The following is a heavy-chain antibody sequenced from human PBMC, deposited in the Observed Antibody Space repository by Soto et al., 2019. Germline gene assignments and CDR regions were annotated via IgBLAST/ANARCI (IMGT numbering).Heavy chain of an antibody. Sequence: EVQLVESGGGLVQPGGSLRLSCAASGFTFSGYWMTWVRQAPGKGLEGVANISPDGSEEYYVDSVKGRFTISRDNATTSVYLQMNRLRGEDTALYYCTRDLNHDTGPWGQGTQVTVSS. D-gene: IGHD2-8*02. CDR3: TRDLNHDTGP. CDR2: ISPDGSEE. V-gene: IGHV3-7*04. CDR1: GFTFSGYW. J-gene: IGHJ5*02.